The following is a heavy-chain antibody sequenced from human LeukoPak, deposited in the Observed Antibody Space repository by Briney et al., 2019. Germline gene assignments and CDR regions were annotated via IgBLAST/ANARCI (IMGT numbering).Heavy chain of an antibody. V-gene: IGHV3-21*01. D-gene: IGHD3-3*01. Sequence: PGGSLRLSCAASGFTFSSYSMNWVRQAPGKGLEWVSSISGSSSYIYYADSVKGRFTISRDNAKNSLYLQMNSLRAEDTAVYYCARGYLNDFWSGYLGYWGQGTLVTVSS. J-gene: IGHJ4*02. CDR3: ARGYLNDFWSGYLGY. CDR2: ISGSSSYI. CDR1: GFTFSSYS.